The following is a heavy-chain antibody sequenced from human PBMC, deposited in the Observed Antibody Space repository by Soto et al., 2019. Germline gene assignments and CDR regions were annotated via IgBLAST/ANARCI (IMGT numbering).Heavy chain of an antibody. V-gene: IGHV1-69*13. D-gene: IGHD4-17*01. CDR2: IIPIFGTA. CDR1: GGTFSSYA. CDR3: ATETTVTSYLAYFDY. Sequence: SVKVSCKASGGTFSSYAISWVRQAPGQGLEWMGGIIPIFGTANYAQKFQGRVTITADESTCTAYMELSSLRSEDTAVYYCATETTVTSYLAYFDYWGQGTLVTVSS. J-gene: IGHJ4*02.